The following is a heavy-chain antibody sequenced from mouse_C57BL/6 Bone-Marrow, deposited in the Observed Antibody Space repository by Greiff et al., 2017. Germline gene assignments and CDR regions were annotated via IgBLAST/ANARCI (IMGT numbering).Heavy chain of an antibody. CDR2: INPYNGDT. Sequence: EVQLQQSGPELVKPGDSVKISCKASGYSFTGYFMNWVMQSHGKSLEWIGRINPYNGDTFYNQKFKGKATLTVDKSSSTAHMELRSLTSEDSAVYYCARSEYYGIWFAYWGQGTLVTVSA. CDR3: ARSEYYGIWFAY. V-gene: IGHV1-20*01. D-gene: IGHD1-1*01. CDR1: GYSFTGYF. J-gene: IGHJ3*01.